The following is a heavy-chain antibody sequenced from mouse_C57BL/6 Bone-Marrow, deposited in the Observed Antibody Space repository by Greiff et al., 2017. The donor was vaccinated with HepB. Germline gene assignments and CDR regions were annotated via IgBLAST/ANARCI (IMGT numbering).Heavy chain of an antibody. J-gene: IGHJ1*03. CDR2: INPNYGTT. V-gene: IGHV1-39*01. CDR3: ASPIPNLTRYFDV. Sequence: EVQLQQSGPELVKPGASVKISCKASGYSFTDYNMNWVKQSHGKSLEWIGLINPNYGTTSYNQKFKGKATLTVDQSSSTAYMQLNSLTSEDSAVYYCASPIPNLTRYFDVWGTGTTVTVSS. D-gene: IGHD2-12*01. CDR1: GYSFTDYN.